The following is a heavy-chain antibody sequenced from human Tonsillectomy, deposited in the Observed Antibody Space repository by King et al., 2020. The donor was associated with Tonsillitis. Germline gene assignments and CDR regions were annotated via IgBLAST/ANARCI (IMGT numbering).Heavy chain of an antibody. CDR2: IGTSGDT. CDR1: GFTFRSYD. Sequence: QLVQSGGGLVQPGGSLRLSCASSGFTFRSYDMHWVRQATAKGLEWVSAIGTSGDTYYPRSGKGRFTISRENAKNSLYLQMNSLRAGDTAVYYCARCLYYDILTGYRDYYYYGMDVWGQGTTVTVSS. J-gene: IGHJ6*02. CDR3: ARCLYYDILTGYRDYYYYGMDV. V-gene: IGHV3-13*01. D-gene: IGHD3-9*01.